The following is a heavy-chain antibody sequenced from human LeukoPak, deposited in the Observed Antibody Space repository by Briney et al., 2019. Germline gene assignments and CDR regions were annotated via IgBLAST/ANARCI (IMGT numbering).Heavy chain of an antibody. CDR2: INHSGST. CDR1: GGSFSGYY. D-gene: IGHD6-13*01. Sequence: PSETLSLTCAVYGGSFSGYYWSWIRQPPGKGLEWIGEINHSGSTNYNPSLKSRVTISVDTSKNQFSLKLSSVTAADTAVYYCARRAADHYYYYYYMDVWGKGTTVTISS. CDR3: ARRAADHYYYYYYMDV. V-gene: IGHV4-34*01. J-gene: IGHJ6*03.